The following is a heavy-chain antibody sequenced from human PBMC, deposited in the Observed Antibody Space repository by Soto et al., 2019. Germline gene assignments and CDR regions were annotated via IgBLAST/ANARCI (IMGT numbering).Heavy chain of an antibody. Sequence: ASVKVSCKASGFTFTNYGIYWVRQAPGQRLEWMGWINAGNGNTKHSQKFQGRVTITRDTSASTAYMELSSLRSEDTAVYYCARGLNVYYFDYWGQGTLVTVSS. CDR3: ARGLNVYYFDY. CDR2: INAGNGNT. J-gene: IGHJ4*02. V-gene: IGHV1-3*01. CDR1: GFTFTNYG. D-gene: IGHD3-16*01.